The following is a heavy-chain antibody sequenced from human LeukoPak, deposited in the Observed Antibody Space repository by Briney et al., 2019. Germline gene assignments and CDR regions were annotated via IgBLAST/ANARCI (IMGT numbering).Heavy chain of an antibody. V-gene: IGHV1-24*01. Sequence: APVKASCKVSGYTLTELSMHWVRQAPGKGLEWMGGFDPEDGETIYAQKFQGRVTMTEDTSTDTAYMELSSLRSEDTAVYYCATAPLGSYVYYFDYWGQGTLVTVSS. J-gene: IGHJ4*02. CDR2: FDPEDGET. D-gene: IGHD1-26*01. CDR3: ATAPLGSYVYYFDY. CDR1: GYTLTELS.